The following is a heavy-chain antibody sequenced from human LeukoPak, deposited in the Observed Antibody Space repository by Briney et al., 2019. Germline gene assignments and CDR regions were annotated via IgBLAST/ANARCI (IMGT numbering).Heavy chain of an antibody. V-gene: IGHV1-2*02. Sequence: ASVKVSCKASGGTFSSYAISWVRQAPGQGLEWMGWINPNSGGTNYAQKFQGRVTMTRDTSISTAYMELSRLRSDDTAVYYCARDPSGDLDFDYWGQGTLVTVSS. CDR3: ARDPSGDLDFDY. CDR2: INPNSGGT. CDR1: GGTFSSYA. D-gene: IGHD3-10*01. J-gene: IGHJ4*02.